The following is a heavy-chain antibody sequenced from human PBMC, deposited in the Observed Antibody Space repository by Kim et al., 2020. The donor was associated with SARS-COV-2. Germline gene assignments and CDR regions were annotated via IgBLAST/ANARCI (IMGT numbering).Heavy chain of an antibody. CDR1: GFTFSSYG. J-gene: IGHJ4*02. V-gene: IGHV3-30*18. Sequence: GGSLRLSCAASGFTFSSYGMHWVRQAPGKGLEWVAVISYDGSNKYYADSVKGRFTISRDNSKNTLYLQMNSLRAEDTAVYYCAKDPETARKIDYWGQGTLVTVSS. CDR3: AKDPETARKIDY. D-gene: IGHD5-18*01. CDR2: ISYDGSNK.